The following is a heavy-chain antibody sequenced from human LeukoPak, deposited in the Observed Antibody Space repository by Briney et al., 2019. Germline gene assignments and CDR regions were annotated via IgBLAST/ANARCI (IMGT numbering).Heavy chain of an antibody. V-gene: IGHV4-59*01. J-gene: IGHJ4*02. CDR3: ARVGGSGSSLDY. CDR2: IYYSGST. Sequence: PSETLSLTCTVSGGSISSYYWSCIRQPPGKGLEWIGYIYYSGSTNYNPSLKSRVTISVDTSKNQFSLKLSSVTAADTAVYYCARVGGSGSSLDYWGQGTLVTVSS. D-gene: IGHD3-10*01. CDR1: GGSISSYY.